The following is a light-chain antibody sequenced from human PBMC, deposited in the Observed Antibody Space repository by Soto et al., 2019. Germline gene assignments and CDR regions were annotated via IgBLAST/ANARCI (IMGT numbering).Light chain of an antibody. J-gene: IGKJ1*01. CDR2: AAS. CDR3: HQTDSIPKT. V-gene: IGKV1-39*01. Sequence: DIQMTQSPSSLSASVGDTVTITCRASQSISLFLNWYQQKPGKAPKLLIYAASSLQSGVPSRFSGNGSGTDFTLPISSLQPEDFATYYCHQTDSIPKTFGQGTKVEIK. CDR1: QSISLF.